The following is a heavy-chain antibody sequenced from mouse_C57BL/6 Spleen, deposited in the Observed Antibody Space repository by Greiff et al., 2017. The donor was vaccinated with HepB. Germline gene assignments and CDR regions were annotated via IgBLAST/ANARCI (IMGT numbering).Heavy chain of an antibody. CDR1: GFTFTDYY. J-gene: IGHJ4*01. Sequence: EVQRVESGGGLVQPGGSLSLSCAASGFTFTDYYMSWVRQPPGKALEWLGFIRNKANGYTTEYSASVKGRFTISRDNSQSILYLQMNALRAEDSATYYCARSRHLGDYAMDYWGQGTSVTVPS. D-gene: IGHD4-1*01. CDR2: IRNKANGYTT. CDR3: ARSRHLGDYAMDY. V-gene: IGHV7-3*01.